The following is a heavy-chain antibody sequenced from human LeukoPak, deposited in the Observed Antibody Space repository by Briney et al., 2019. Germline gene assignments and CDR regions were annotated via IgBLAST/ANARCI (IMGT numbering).Heavy chain of an antibody. V-gene: IGHV4-34*01. CDR1: GGSFSGYY. CDR2: INHSGST. CDR3: ARHRMVATIDY. D-gene: IGHD5-12*01. Sequence: KPSETLSLTCAVYGGSFSGYYWSWIRQPPGKGLEWIGEINHSGSTNYNPSLKSRVTISVDTSKNQFSLKLSSVTAADTAVYYCARHRMVATIDYWGQGTLVTVSS. J-gene: IGHJ4*02.